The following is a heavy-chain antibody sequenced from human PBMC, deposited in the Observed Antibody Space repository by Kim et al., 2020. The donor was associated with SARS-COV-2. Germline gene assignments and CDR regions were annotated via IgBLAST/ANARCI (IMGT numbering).Heavy chain of an antibody. CDR1: GGSISSSSYY. CDR2: IYYSGST. J-gene: IGHJ3*02. V-gene: IGHV4-39*01. Sequence: SETLSLTCTVSGGSISSSSYYWGWIRQPPGKGLEWIGSIYYSGSTYYNPSLKSRVTISVDTSKNQFSLKLSSVTAADTAVYYCARHSIAVAGDDAFDIWGQGTMVTVSS. CDR3: ARHSIAVAGDDAFDI. D-gene: IGHD6-19*01.